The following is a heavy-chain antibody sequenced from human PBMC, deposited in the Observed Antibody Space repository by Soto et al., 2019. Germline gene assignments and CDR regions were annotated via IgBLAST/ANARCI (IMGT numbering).Heavy chain of an antibody. CDR3: AKLSNTATDY. D-gene: IGHD2-21*02. CDR2: ISYDGSNK. J-gene: IGHJ4*02. V-gene: IGHV3-30*18. CDR1: GFTFSSYG. Sequence: QPGGSLRLSCAASGFTFSSYGMHWVRQAPGKGLEWVAVISYDGSNKYYADSVKGRFTISRDNSKNTLYLQMNSLRAEDTAVYYCAKLSNTATDYWGQGTLVTVSS.